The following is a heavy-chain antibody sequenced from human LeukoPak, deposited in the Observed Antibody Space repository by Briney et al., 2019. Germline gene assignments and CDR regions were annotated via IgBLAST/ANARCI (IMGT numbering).Heavy chain of an antibody. Sequence: GASVTVTCKSSGGTFSSYAISWVRQAPGQGLEWMGGIIPIFGTTNYPQKFQGRVTITPDRYTSTASMELSSLSSEDTAVYYCARESYFYYDYFGNWFDPWGRGTLVTVSS. CDR2: IIPIFGTT. V-gene: IGHV1-69*06. J-gene: IGHJ5*02. D-gene: IGHD1-26*01. CDR3: ARESYFYYDYFGNWFDP. CDR1: GGTFSSYA.